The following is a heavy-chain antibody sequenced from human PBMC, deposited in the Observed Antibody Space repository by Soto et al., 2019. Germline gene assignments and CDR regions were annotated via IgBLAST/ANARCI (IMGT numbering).Heavy chain of an antibody. CDR1: GFTLSSHW. D-gene: IGHD6-13*01. Sequence: EVQLVESGGGLAQPGGSLRLSCAASGFTLSSHWMHWVRQAPGKGLVWVSRINRDGSTINYDDSVRGRYTISRDNAKNTLSLQMNGLRAEDTAVYHCARVADCTYSSNCNGRAAFDMWGQGTMVTVSS. CDR2: INRDGSTI. V-gene: IGHV3-74*01. CDR3: ARVADCTYSSNCNGRAAFDM. J-gene: IGHJ3*02.